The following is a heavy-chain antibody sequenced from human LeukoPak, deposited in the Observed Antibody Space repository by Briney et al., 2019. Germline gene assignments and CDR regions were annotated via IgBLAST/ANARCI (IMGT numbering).Heavy chain of an antibody. CDR2: IYTSGST. CDR3: ARGDDSSGYKTH. D-gene: IGHD3-22*01. V-gene: IGHV4-61*02. CDR1: GGSISSGSYY. J-gene: IGHJ4*02. Sequence: PSQTLSLTCTVSGGSISSGSYYWSWIRQPAGTGLEWIGRIYTSGSTNYNPSLKGRVTISVDTSKNQFSLKLSSVTAADTAVYYCARGDDSSGYKTHWGQGTLVTVSS.